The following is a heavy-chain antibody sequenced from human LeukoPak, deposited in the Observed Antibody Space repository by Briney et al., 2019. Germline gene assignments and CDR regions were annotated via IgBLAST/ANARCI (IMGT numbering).Heavy chain of an antibody. CDR3: ARQYGISYIDY. CDR2: IYYSGST. V-gene: IGHV4-39*01. Sequence: PSETLSLTCTVSGGSISSSSYYWGWIRQPPGKGLEWIGNIYYSGSTYYNPSLKSRVTISVDTSKNQFSLKLSSVTAADTAVYYCARQYGISYIDYWGQGTLVTVAS. J-gene: IGHJ4*02. CDR1: GGSISSSSYY. D-gene: IGHD3-16*01.